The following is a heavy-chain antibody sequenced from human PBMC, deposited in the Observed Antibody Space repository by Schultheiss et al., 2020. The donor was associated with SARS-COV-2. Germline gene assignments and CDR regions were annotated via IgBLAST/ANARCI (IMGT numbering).Heavy chain of an antibody. CDR3: ARASVTYDFWSGRGYYFDY. Sequence: SETLSLTCTVSGGSISSYYWSWIRQPAGKGLEWIGEINHSGSTNYNPSLKSRVTISVDTSKNQFSLKLSSVTAADTAVYYCARASVTYDFWSGRGYYFDYWGQGTLVTVSS. D-gene: IGHD3-3*01. CDR2: INHSGST. CDR1: GGSISSYY. V-gene: IGHV4-34*01. J-gene: IGHJ4*02.